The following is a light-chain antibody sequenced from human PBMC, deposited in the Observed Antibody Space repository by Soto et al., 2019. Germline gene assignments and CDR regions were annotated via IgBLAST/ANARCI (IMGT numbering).Light chain of an antibody. J-gene: IGKJ1*01. V-gene: IGKV3-20*01. CDR2: GAS. CDR3: QQYVTSPWA. Sequence: EIVLTQSPGTLSLSPGERATLSCRASQSVSSSVLAWYQQKPGQAPRLLIYGASNRATGIPDRFSGSGSGTDFTLTISRLEPEDFAVYYCQQYVTSPWACGQGTKVAIE. CDR1: QSVSSSV.